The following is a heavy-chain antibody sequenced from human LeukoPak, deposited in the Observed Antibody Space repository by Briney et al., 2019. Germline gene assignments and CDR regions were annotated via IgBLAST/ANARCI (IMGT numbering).Heavy chain of an antibody. CDR3: ARGEIVITFGSSRPGDAFNI. CDR2: INAGNGNT. V-gene: IGHV1-3*01. D-gene: IGHD3-16*01. Sequence: ASVKVSCKAFGYSFTRYAMHWVRQAPGQRLEWMGWINAGNGNTKYPQKFQGRVTITRDTSASTVYMELSSLRSEDTAVYYCARGEIVITFGSSRPGDAFNIWGQGTMVTVSS. CDR1: GYSFTRYA. J-gene: IGHJ3*02.